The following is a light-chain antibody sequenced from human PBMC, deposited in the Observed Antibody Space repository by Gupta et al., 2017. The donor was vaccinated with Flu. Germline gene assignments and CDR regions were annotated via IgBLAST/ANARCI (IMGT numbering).Light chain of an antibody. V-gene: IGLV1-44*01. Sequence: QSVLTQSPSASGTPGQRVTIACPGSNSNIGFNAVSWYQHLPGTAPRLLTYSNDQRPSGVPGRFSGSRSGTSASLAISGLQSEAEADYCCAACDDRLDGRVFGGGTKLTVL. CDR2: SND. J-gene: IGLJ3*02. CDR1: NSNIGFNA. CDR3: AACDDRLDGRV.